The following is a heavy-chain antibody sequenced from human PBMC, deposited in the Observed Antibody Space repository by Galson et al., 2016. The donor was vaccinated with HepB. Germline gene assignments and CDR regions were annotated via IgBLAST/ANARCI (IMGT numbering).Heavy chain of an antibody. J-gene: IGHJ4*02. D-gene: IGHD5/OR15-5a*01. CDR1: GFTFSNAW. CDR3: ATLSKGAIDF. V-gene: IGHV3-15*01. Sequence: SLRLSCAASGFTFSNAWMTWVRQAPGKGLEWVGRIKSETDGGTAVYAAPVKGRVTISRDGSKNTLHLQMDSLITEDTAVYYCATLSKGAIDFRGQGTLVTVSS. CDR2: IKSETDGGTA.